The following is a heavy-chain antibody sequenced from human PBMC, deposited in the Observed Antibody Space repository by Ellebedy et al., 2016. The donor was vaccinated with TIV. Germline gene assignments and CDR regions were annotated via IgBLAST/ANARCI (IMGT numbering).Heavy chain of an antibody. V-gene: IGHV3-21*01. D-gene: IGHD5-18*01. Sequence: GESLKISCAASGFTFSSYSMNWVRQAPGKGLGWVSSISSNSNYIYYADSVRGRFTISRDNAKKSLYLQMNSLRAEDTAVYYCARFPDSYGGKADYWGQGTLVTVSS. CDR3: ARFPDSYGGKADY. CDR1: GFTFSSYS. CDR2: ISSNSNYI. J-gene: IGHJ4*02.